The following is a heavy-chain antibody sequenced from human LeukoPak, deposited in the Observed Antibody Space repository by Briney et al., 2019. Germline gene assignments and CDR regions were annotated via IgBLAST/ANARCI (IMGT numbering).Heavy chain of an antibody. CDR1: GLTSSDYY. Sequence: PGGSLRLSCAASGLTSSDYYMSWIRQAPGKGLEWVSFISGSGTTIYYADSVKGRFTISRDNANNSLYLQMNSLRAGDTAVYYCARDRSSVGMEEDYYYMDVWGKGTTVTVSS. V-gene: IGHV3-11*04. CDR2: ISGSGTTI. CDR3: ARDRSSVGMEEDYYYMDV. J-gene: IGHJ6*03. D-gene: IGHD6-6*01.